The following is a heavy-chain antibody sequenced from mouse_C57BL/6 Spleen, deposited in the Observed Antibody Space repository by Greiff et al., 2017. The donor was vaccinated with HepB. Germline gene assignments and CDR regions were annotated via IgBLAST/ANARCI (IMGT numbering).Heavy chain of an antibody. V-gene: IGHV5-17*01. D-gene: IGHD1-1*01. CDR3: ARGVTTVLDY. J-gene: IGHJ4*01. CDR1: GFTFSDYG. CDR2: ISSGSSTI. Sequence: EVKVEESGGGLVKPGGSLKLSCAASGFTFSDYGMHWVRQAPEKGLEWVAYISSGSSTIYYADTVKGRFTISRDNAKNTLFLQMTSLRSEDTAMYYCARGVTTVLDYWGQGTSVTVSS.